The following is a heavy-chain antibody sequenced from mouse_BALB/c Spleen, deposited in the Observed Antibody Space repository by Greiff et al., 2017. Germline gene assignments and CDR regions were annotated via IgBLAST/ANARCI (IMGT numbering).Heavy chain of an antibody. CDR3: ARQFAY. V-gene: IGHV5-12-1*01. J-gene: IGHJ3*01. CDR2: ISSGGGST. Sequence: EVMLVESGGGLVKPGGSLKLSCAASGFAFSSYDMSWVRQTPEKRLEWVAYISSGGGSTYYPDTVKGRFTISRDNAKNTLYLQMSSLKSEDTAMYYCARQFAYWGQGTLVTVSA. CDR1: GFAFSSYD.